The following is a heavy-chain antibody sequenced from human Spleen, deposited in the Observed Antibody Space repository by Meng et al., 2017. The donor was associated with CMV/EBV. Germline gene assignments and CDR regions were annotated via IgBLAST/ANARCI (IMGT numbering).Heavy chain of an antibody. CDR2: IYYSGST. V-gene: IGHV4-59*01. CDR1: GGSISSYY. Sequence: SETLSLTCTVSGGSISSYYWSWIRQPPGKGLEWIGYIYYSGSTNYNPSLKSRVTISVDTSNQFSLKLTSVTAADTAVYYCARDSRLSGTWYNYAMDVWGQGTTVTVSS. D-gene: IGHD5-12*01. J-gene: IGHJ6*02. CDR3: ARDSRLSGTWYNYAMDV.